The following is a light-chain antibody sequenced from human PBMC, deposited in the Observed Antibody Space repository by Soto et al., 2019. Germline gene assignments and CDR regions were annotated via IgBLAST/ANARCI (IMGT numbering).Light chain of an antibody. CDR3: SSYTSSSTHNYV. CDR2: DVS. CDR1: SSDVGGYNY. V-gene: IGLV2-14*01. Sequence: SVLTQPASVSGSPGQSITISCTGTSSDVGGYNYVSWYQQHPGKAPKLMIYDVSNRPSGVSNRFSGSKSGNTASLTISGLQAEDEADYYCSSYTSSSTHNYVFGTVTKVTVL. J-gene: IGLJ1*01.